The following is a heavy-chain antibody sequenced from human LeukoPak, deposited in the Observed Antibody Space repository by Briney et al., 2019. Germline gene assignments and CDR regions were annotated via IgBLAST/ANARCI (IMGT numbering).Heavy chain of an antibody. J-gene: IGHJ5*02. V-gene: IGHV3-23*01. Sequence: GGSLRLSCAASGFTFSSYAMSWVRQAPGKGLEWVSAISGSGGSTYYADSVKGRFTISRDNAKNSLYLQMNSLRAEDTALYYCAKAGPLFQWLVTWFDPWGQGTLVTVSS. CDR1: GFTFSSYA. CDR3: AKAGPLFQWLVTWFDP. CDR2: ISGSGGST. D-gene: IGHD6-19*01.